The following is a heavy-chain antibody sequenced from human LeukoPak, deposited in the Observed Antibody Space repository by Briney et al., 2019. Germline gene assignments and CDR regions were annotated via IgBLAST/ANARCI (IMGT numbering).Heavy chain of an antibody. CDR3: ASLIVGATHPHFDY. CDR2: IIPIFGTA. CDR1: GGTFSSYA. V-gene: IGHV1-69*01. D-gene: IGHD1-26*01. Sequence: SVKVSCKASGGTFSSYAISWVRQAPGQGLEWMGGIIPIFGTANYAQKFQGRVTITADESTSTAYMELSSLRSEDTAVYYCASLIVGATHPHFDYWGQGTLVIVSS. J-gene: IGHJ4*02.